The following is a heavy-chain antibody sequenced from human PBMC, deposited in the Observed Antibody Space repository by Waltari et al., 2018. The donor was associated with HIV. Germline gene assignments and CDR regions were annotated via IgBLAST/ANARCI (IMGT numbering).Heavy chain of an antibody. CDR1: GFSLSNARMG. Sequence: QVTLKESGPVLVTPTATLTLTCTVSGFSLSNARMGVSWIRQPPGKALEWLAHIFSNDEKSYSTSLKSRLTISKDTSKSQVVLTMTNMDPVDTATYHCARIRDGIRVYGSGYYFDYWGQGTLVSVSS. D-gene: IGHD3-10*01. V-gene: IGHV2-26*01. CDR2: IFSNDEK. CDR3: ARIRDGIRVYGSGYYFDY. J-gene: IGHJ4*02.